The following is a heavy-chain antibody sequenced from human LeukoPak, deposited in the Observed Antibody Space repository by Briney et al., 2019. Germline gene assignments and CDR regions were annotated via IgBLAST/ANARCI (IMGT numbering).Heavy chain of an antibody. V-gene: IGHV3-66*03. CDR2: IRDTGET. CDR1: RFSVSNYY. J-gene: IGHJ5*02. CDR3: ARDRAATQDWVEFDP. D-gene: IGHD2-15*01. Sequence: GGSLRLSCAISRFSVSNYYMSWVRQAPGKGLEWVSLIRDTGETFFADSVRGRFTLSRDNSKNTMYLQMNRLRVEDTAVYFCARDRAATQDWVEFDPWGQGTLVTVSS.